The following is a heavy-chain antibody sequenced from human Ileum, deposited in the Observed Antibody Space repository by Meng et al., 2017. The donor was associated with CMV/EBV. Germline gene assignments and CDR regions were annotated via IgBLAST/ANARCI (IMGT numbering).Heavy chain of an antibody. Sequence: QVPQPQGGAGLWGASETLSRTCAVYGGAFSPYYWSWIRQAPGKGLEWIAEIDHTGSTNYNPSLRSRVTISIDTSSSHFSLNLTSATAADTAVYYCARGGGTPIRGVLPFDFWGQGTLVTVSS. D-gene: IGHD3-10*01. V-gene: IGHV4-34*01. CDR1: GGAFSPYY. CDR2: IDHTGST. J-gene: IGHJ4*02. CDR3: ARGGGTPIRGVLPFDF.